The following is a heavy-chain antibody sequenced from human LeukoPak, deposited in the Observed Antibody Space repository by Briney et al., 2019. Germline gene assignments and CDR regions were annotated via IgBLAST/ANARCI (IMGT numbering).Heavy chain of an antibody. V-gene: IGHV3-23*01. CDR1: GFTFSSYV. Sequence: PGGSLRLSCAASGFTFSSYVMSWVRQAPGKGLEWVSAITGSGGSTFYADSVKGRFTISRDNSKNTLYLQMNSLRAEDTAVYYCAKDTNGGQVSRWFEGGYWFDPWGQGTQVTVSS. CDR2: ITGSGGST. D-gene: IGHD2-8*01. J-gene: IGHJ5*02. CDR3: AKDTNGGQVSRWFEGGYWFDP.